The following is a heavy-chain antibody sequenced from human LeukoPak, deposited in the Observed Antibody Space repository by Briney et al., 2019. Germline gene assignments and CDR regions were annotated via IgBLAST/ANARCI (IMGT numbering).Heavy chain of an antibody. CDR2: ISGPAFTT. J-gene: IGHJ4*02. V-gene: IGHV3-23*01. CDR1: GFTFGNYA. D-gene: IGHD5-24*01. CDR3: ARETRLRWTDY. Sequence: GGSLRLSCAAPGFTFGNYAMSWVRRAPGKGLDWVSAISGPAFTTYYADSVKGRFTVSRDNAKNSLYLQMNSLRAEDTAVYYCARETRLRWTDYWGQGTLVTVSS.